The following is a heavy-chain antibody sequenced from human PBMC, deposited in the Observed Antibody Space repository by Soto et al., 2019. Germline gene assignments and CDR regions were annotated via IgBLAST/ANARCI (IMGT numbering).Heavy chain of an antibody. CDR2: IDPSDSYT. CDR1: GYSFTSYW. V-gene: IGHV5-10-1*01. J-gene: IGHJ6*02. D-gene: IGHD3-10*01. CDR3: ARTEVVKVRGVIITSPSLNYYYGMDV. Sequence: LGESQRVSCKGSGYSFTSYWISWVRQMPGKGLEWMGRIDPSDSYTNYSPSFQGHVTISADKSISTAYLQWSSLKASDTAMYYCARTEVVKVRGVIITSPSLNYYYGMDVWGQGTTVTVSS.